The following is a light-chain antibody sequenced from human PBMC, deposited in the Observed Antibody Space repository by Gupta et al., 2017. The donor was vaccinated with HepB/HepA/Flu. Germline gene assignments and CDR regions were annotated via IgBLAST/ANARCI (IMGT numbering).Light chain of an antibody. CDR1: SSDVGGDNY. J-gene: IGLJ2*01. CDR3: CSYTGSYTLVV. Sequence: QSALTQPRLVSGSPGQSVPISCTGTSSDVGGDNYVSWCRLYPGQVPKLMIYDVNKRPSGVPDRFSGSKSANTASLTISGLQADDEADYYCCSYTGSYTLVVFGGGTKLTVL. V-gene: IGLV2-11*01. CDR2: DVN.